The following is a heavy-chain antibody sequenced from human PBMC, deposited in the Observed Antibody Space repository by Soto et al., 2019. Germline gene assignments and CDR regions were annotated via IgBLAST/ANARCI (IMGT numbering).Heavy chain of an antibody. Sequence: SEKVSCKASGYTFSDYAISWVRQAPGQGLEWIGWIVVGSGNTNYAQKFQERVTITRDMSTSTAYMELSSLRSEDTAVYYCAAGMTSYYKLDYYYGMDVWGQGTTVTVSS. D-gene: IGHD3-10*01. CDR2: IVVGSGNT. V-gene: IGHV1-58*02. J-gene: IGHJ6*02. CDR1: GYTFSDYA. CDR3: AAGMTSYYKLDYYYGMDV.